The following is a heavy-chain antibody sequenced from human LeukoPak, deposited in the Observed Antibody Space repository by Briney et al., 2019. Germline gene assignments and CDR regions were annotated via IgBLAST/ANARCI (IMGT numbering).Heavy chain of an antibody. D-gene: IGHD3-10*01. Sequence: GASVKVSCKASGYTFTSYHMHWVRQAPGQGLEWMGIINPSGGSTNYAQKFQGRVTMTRDTSTSTVYMELSRLRSEDTAVYYCARGPSITMVRGGQWYYYMDVWGKGTTVTISS. CDR2: INPSGGST. CDR1: GYTFTSYH. V-gene: IGHV1-46*01. J-gene: IGHJ6*03. CDR3: ARGPSITMVRGGQWYYYMDV.